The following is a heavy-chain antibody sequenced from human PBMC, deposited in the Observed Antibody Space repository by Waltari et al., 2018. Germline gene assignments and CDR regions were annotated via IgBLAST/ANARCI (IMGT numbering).Heavy chain of an antibody. D-gene: IGHD6-19*01. CDR2: FYYNGSP. CDR1: GGSISSYY. CDR3: AGGLVLNTSHYYYMDV. Sequence: QVQLQESGPGLVKPSETLSLTCTVSGGSISSYYWSWIRQPPGKGLEWHGMFYYNGSPTYTPPPKSRVTIAVDASKNQSSLKLSSVTAADTAVYYCAGGLVLNTSHYYYMDVWGKGTTVTVSS. V-gene: IGHV4-59*01. J-gene: IGHJ6*03.